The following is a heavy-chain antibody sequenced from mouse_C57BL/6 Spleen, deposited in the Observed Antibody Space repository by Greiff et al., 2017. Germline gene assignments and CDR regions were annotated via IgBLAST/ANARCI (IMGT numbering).Heavy chain of an antibody. D-gene: IGHD2-10*02. CDR1: GFTFSDYG. J-gene: IGHJ2*01. V-gene: IGHV5-17*01. CDR2: ISSGSSTI. Sequence: VQLQQSGGGLVKPGGSLKLSCAASGFTFSDYGMHWVRQAPEKGLEWVAYISSGSSTIYYADTVKGRFTISRDNAKNTLFQQMTSLRSEDTAMYYCARGSIHYFDYWGQGTPRTVSS. CDR3: ARGSIHYFDY.